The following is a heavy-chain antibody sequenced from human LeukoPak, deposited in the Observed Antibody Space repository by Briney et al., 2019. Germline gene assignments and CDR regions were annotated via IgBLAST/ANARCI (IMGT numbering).Heavy chain of an antibody. CDR1: GFTFSSYA. CDR2: ISGSGGST. D-gene: IGHD2-2*02. J-gene: IGHJ4*02. Sequence: GGSLRLSCAASGFTFSSYAMSWVRQAPGKGLEWVSAISGSGGSTYYADSVKGRFTISRDNSKNTLYLQMNSLRAEDTAVYYCARDRASHCYRCNVDYWGQGTLVTVSS. V-gene: IGHV3-23*01. CDR3: ARDRASHCYRCNVDY.